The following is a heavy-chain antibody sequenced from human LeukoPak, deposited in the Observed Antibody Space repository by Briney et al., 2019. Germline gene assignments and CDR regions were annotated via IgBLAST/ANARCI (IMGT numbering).Heavy chain of an antibody. CDR2: ISSSSSYI. CDR3: TTDRNGGSYEVYFDY. J-gene: IGHJ4*02. D-gene: IGHD1-26*01. Sequence: GGSLRLSCAVSGLTFNNYAMSWVRQAPGKGLEWVSSISSSSSYIYYADSVKGRFTISRDNAKNSLYLQMNSLRAEDTAVYYCTTDRNGGSYEVYFDYWGQGTLVTVSS. V-gene: IGHV3-21*01. CDR1: GLTFNNYA.